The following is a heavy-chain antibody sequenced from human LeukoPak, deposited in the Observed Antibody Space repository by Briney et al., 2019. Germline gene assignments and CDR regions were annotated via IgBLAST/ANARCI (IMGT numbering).Heavy chain of an antibody. V-gene: IGHV3-30*02. CDR1: GFTFSSYG. J-gene: IGHJ4*02. Sequence: GGSLRLSCAASGFTFSSYGMHWVRQAPGKGLEWVAFIRYDGSNKYYADSVKGRFTISRDNAKNSLYLQMNSLRAEDTAVYYCARGKSLRPGIELYFFDFWGQGNLVTVSS. D-gene: IGHD2-15*01. CDR3: ARGKSLRPGIELYFFDF. CDR2: IRYDGSNK.